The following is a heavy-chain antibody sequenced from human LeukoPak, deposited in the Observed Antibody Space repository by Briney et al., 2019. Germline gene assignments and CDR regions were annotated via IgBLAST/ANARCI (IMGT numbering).Heavy chain of an antibody. J-gene: IGHJ5*02. CDR3: ARGKRAARTRHNWFDP. V-gene: IGHV4-34*01. D-gene: IGHD6-6*01. CDR1: GGSFSGYY. CDR2: INHSGST. Sequence: SETLSLTCAVYGGSFSGYYWSWIRQPPGKGLEWIGEINHSGSTNYNPSLKSRVTISIDTSKNQFSLKLSSVTAADTAVYYCARGKRAARTRHNWFDPWGQGTLVTVSS.